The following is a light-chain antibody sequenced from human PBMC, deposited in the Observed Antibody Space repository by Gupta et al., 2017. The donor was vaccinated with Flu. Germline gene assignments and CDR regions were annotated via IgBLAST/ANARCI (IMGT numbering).Light chain of an antibody. V-gene: IGKV1-39*01. CDR3: QQGYSSPHT. J-gene: IGKJ4*02. CDR1: QSVTNF. Sequence: DIQMTQSPSSLSASVGDRVTITCRASQSVTNFLNWYQQKPGRAPKLLIYAASTLHCGVPSRFSGSGSGTDFTLTISSLQPEDFATYYCQQGYSSPHTFGRGTTVEIK. CDR2: AAS.